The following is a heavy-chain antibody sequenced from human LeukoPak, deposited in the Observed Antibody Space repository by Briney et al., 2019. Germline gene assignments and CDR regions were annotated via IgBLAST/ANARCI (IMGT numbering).Heavy chain of an antibody. V-gene: IGHV3-30*02. CDR3: AKDPLLEWLLPGYAFDI. Sequence: QAGGSLRLSCAASGFTFSSYGMHWVRQAPGKGLEWVAFIRYDGSNKYYADSVKGRFTISRDNSKNTLYLQMNSLRAEDTAVYYCAKDPLLEWLLPGYAFDIWGQGTMVTVSS. CDR2: IRYDGSNK. CDR1: GFTFSSYG. D-gene: IGHD3-3*01. J-gene: IGHJ3*02.